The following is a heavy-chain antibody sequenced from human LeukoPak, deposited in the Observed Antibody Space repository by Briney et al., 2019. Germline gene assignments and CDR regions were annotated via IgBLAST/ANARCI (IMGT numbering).Heavy chain of an antibody. CDR2: IYSGGST. Sequence: GGSLRLSCAASGFTVSSNYMSWVRQAPGKGLEWVSVIYSGGSTYYADSVKGRFTISRDNSKNTLYLQMNSLRAEDTAMYYCARGPSDILTGYYTDYFDYWGQGTLVTVSS. J-gene: IGHJ4*02. V-gene: IGHV3-53*01. CDR3: ARGPSDILTGYYTDYFDY. D-gene: IGHD3-9*01. CDR1: GFTVSSNY.